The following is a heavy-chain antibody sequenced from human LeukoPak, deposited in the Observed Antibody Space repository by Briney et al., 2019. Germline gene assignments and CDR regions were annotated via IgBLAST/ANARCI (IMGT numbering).Heavy chain of an antibody. Sequence: GGSLRLSCAASGFTFSAYEMNWVRQAPGKGLEWLSYISGSGDTIYYAESVKGRFTICRDNAKNSLYLQTSSLRAEDTAVYYCVSAYGGLLDYWGQGTLVTVSS. CDR2: ISGSGDTI. J-gene: IGHJ4*02. V-gene: IGHV3-48*03. D-gene: IGHD3-16*01. CDR1: GFTFSAYE. CDR3: VSAYGGLLDY.